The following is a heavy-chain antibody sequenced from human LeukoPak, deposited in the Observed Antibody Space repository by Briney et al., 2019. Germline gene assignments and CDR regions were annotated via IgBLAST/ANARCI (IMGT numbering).Heavy chain of an antibody. CDR2: IRYDGSNK. D-gene: IGHD6-13*01. CDR1: GFTFSSYG. CDR3: ASPYSSSWQEVDY. J-gene: IGHJ4*02. Sequence: GGSLRLSCAASGFTFSSYGMHWVRQAPGKGLEWVPFIRYDGSNKYYADSVKGRFTISRDNSKNTLYLQMNSLKAEDTAVYYCASPYSSSWQEVDYWGQGTLVTVSS. V-gene: IGHV3-30*02.